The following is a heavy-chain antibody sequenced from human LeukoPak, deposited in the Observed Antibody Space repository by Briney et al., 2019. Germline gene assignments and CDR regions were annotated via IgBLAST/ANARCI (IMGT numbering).Heavy chain of an antibody. CDR1: GYTFTSYG. CDR2: ISAYNGNT. J-gene: IGHJ4*02. CDR3: ARDLEATGGVVTD. D-gene: IGHD3-22*01. Sequence: ASVKVSCKASGYTFTSYGISWVRQAPGQGLEWMGWISAYNGNTNYAQKLQGRVTMTRDTSISTAYMELSRLSSDDTAVYYCARDLEATGGVVTDWGQGTLVTVSS. V-gene: IGHV1-18*01.